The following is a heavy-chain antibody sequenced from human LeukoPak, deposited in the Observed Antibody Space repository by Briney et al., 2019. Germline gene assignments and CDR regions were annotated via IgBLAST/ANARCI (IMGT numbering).Heavy chain of an antibody. Sequence: PGGSLRLSCAASGFTFDDYGMSWVRQAPGKGLEWVSGINWNGGSTGYADSVKGRFTISRDNAKNSLYLQMNSLRAEDTAVYYCARVVHSSGWDYIKGYYYYYMDVWGKGTTVTVSS. J-gene: IGHJ6*03. D-gene: IGHD6-19*01. CDR2: INWNGGST. CDR1: GFTFDDYG. V-gene: IGHV3-20*04. CDR3: ARVVHSSGWDYIKGYYYYYMDV.